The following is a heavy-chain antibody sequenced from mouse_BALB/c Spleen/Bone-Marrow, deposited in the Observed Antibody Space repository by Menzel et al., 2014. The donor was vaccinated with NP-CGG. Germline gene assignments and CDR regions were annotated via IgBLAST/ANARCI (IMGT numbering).Heavy chain of an antibody. V-gene: IGHV1-54*01. CDR3: ARYDGYFDY. Sequence: QVQLQQSGAELVRPGTSVKVSCKASGYAFTDYLMEWLKQRPGQGLEWIGVINPGSGSTNHNEKFKDKATLTADKSSSTAYMQLSSLTSDDSAVYFCARYDGYFDYWGQGTILTVSS. J-gene: IGHJ2*01. CDR2: INPGSGST. D-gene: IGHD2-3*01. CDR1: GYAFTDYL.